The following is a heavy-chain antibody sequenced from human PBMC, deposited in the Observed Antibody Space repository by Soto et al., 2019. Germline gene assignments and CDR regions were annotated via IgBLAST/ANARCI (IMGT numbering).Heavy chain of an antibody. CDR1: GYSFTSYW. V-gene: IGHV5-51*01. Sequence: PGESLKISCKGSGYSFTSYWIGWVRQMPGKGLEWMGIIYPGDSDTRYSPSFQGQVTISADKSISTAYLQWSSLKASDTAMYYCARLDCSGGSCYSYYYYYGMDVWGQGTTVTVS. CDR2: IYPGDSDT. CDR3: ARLDCSGGSCYSYYYYYGMDV. D-gene: IGHD2-15*01. J-gene: IGHJ6*02.